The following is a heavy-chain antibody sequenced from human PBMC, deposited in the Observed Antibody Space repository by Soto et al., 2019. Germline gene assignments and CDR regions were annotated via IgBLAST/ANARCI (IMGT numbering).Heavy chain of an antibody. CDR2: INPNSGGT. CDR1: GYTFTGYY. V-gene: IGHV1-2*04. CDR3: ARDRNYYDSSGYLRIRYFDY. Sequence: ASVKVSCKASGYTFTGYYMHWVRQAPGQGLKWMGWINPNSGGTNYAQKFQGWVTMTRDTSISTAYMELSRLRSDDTAVYYCARDRNYYDSSGYLRIRYFDYWGQGTLVTVSS. J-gene: IGHJ4*02. D-gene: IGHD3-22*01.